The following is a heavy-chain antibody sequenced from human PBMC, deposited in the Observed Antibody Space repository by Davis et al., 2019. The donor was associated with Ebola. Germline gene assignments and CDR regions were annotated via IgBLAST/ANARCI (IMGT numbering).Heavy chain of an antibody. D-gene: IGHD2-2*01. CDR2: MNPNSGNT. CDR3: ARGRYCSSTSCYFDY. CDR1: GYTFTSYD. V-gene: IGHV1-8*01. Sequence: AASVKVSCKASGYTFTSYDINWVRQATGQGLEWMGWMNPNSGNTGYAQKFQGRVTMTTDTSTSTAYMELRSLRSDDTAVYYCARGRYCSSTSCYFDYWGQGTLVTVSS. J-gene: IGHJ4*02.